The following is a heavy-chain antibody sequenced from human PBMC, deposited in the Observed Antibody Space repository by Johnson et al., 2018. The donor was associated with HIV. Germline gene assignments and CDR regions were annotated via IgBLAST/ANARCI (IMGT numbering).Heavy chain of an antibody. V-gene: IGHV3-74*01. CDR3: AREQELIGERAFDI. D-gene: IGHD6-13*01. J-gene: IGHJ3*02. CDR1: GFTFSSYG. Sequence: VQLVESGGGVVQPGGSLRLSCAASGFTFSSYGMHWVRQAPGKGLEWVSRMNADGKSTTYADSVKGRFTISRDNAKNTLYQQMNSLRAEDTAVYYCAREQELIGERAFDIWGQGTMVTVSS. CDR2: MNADGKST.